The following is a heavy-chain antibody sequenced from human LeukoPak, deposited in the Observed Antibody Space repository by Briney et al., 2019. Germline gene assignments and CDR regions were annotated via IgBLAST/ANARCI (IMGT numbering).Heavy chain of an antibody. V-gene: IGHV4-61*08. D-gene: IGHD6-25*01. CDR2: IYYSGST. J-gene: IGHJ4*02. CDR1: GGSISSGGYS. Sequence: PSETLSLTCAVSGGSISSGGYSWSWIRQPPGKGLEWIGYIYYSGSTNYNLSLKSRVTMSVDTSKNQFSLKLSSVTAADTAVYYCAREPSRVAAPFDYWGQGTLVTVSS. CDR3: AREPSRVAAPFDY.